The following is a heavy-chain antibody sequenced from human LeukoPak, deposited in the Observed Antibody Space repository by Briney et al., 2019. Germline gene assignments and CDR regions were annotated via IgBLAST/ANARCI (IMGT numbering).Heavy chain of an antibody. CDR2: ISYDGTIR. Sequence: PGRSLRLSCAASGLTFSSYGMHWVRQAPGKGLEWVAVISYDGTIRNYADSVKGRFTISRDNSKNTLYLQMNSPTAEDTALYYCAKGGCSSTTCYLANPWGQGTLVTVSS. CDR3: AKGGCSSTTCYLANP. CDR1: GLTFSSYG. J-gene: IGHJ5*02. V-gene: IGHV3-30*18. D-gene: IGHD2-2*01.